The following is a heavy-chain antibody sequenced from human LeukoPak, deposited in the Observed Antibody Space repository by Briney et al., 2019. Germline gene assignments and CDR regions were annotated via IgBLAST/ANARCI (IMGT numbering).Heavy chain of an antibody. CDR3: AHAGDYFDY. D-gene: IGHD3-10*01. CDR2: IYWNGDK. J-gene: IGHJ4*02. Sequence: ESGPTLVKPTQTLTLTCTFSGFSLSITGVGVGWIRQPPGKALEWLALIYWNGDKRYSPSLKSRLTITKDTSKNQVVLTMTNMDPVDTATYYCAHAGDYFDYWGQGTLVTVSS. CDR1: GFSLSITGVG. V-gene: IGHV2-5*01.